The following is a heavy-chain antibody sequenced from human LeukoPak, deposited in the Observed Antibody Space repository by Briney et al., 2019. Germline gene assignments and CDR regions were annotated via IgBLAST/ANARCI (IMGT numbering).Heavy chain of an antibody. CDR2: INHSGST. D-gene: IGHD6-6*01. CDR1: GGSFSGYY. Sequence: PSETLSLTCAVYGGSFSGYYWSWIRQPPGKGLEWIGEINHSGSTNYNPSLKSRVTISVDTSKNQFSLKLSSVTAADTAVYYCARRASSIAARRRHWFDPWGQGTLVTVSS. V-gene: IGHV4-34*01. J-gene: IGHJ5*02. CDR3: ARRASSIAARRRHWFDP.